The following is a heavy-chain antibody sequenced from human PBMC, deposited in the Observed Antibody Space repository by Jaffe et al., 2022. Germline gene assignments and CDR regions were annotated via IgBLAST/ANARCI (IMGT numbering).Heavy chain of an antibody. Sequence: EVQLVESGGGLVQPGGSLRLSCAASGFTFSAHFMDWVRQAPGKGLEWVGRVRDKRNTYSTEYAASVKGRFTISRDDSKNSVYLQMNSLKTEDTAVYYCTRPYYYGSESHYFYFDYWGQGALVTVSS. J-gene: IGHJ4*02. CDR3: TRPYYYGSESHYFYFDY. V-gene: IGHV3-72*01. CDR2: VRDKRNTYST. CDR1: GFTFSAHF. D-gene: IGHD3-10*01.